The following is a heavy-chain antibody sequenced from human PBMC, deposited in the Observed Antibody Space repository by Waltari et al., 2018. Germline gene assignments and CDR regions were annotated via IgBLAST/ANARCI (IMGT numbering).Heavy chain of an antibody. CDR2: IIPILGIA. Sequence: QVQLVQSGAEVKKPGSSVKVSCKASGGTFSSYTISWVRQAPGQGLEWMGRIIPILGIANDAQKFQGRVTITAEKSTSTAYMELSSLRSEDTAVYYCARDKRGYYDSSGYNELDVWGQGTTVTVSS. D-gene: IGHD3-22*01. V-gene: IGHV1-69*08. CDR3: ARDKRGYYDSSGYNELDV. J-gene: IGHJ6*02. CDR1: GGTFSSYT.